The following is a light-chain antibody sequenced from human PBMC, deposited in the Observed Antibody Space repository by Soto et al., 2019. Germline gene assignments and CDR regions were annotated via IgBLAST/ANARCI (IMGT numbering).Light chain of an antibody. Sequence: EIVLTQSPATLSLSPGERATLSCRASQSVSSYLAWYQQKPGQAPRLLIDGASSRATGIPDRFSGSGSGTDFTLTISRLEPEDFAVYYCQQYGSSRWTFGQGTKVDIK. CDR1: QSVSSY. CDR3: QQYGSSRWT. V-gene: IGKV3-20*01. J-gene: IGKJ1*01. CDR2: GAS.